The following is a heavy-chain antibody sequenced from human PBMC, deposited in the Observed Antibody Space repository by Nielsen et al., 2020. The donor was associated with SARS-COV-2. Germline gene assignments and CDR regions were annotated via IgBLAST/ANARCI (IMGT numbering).Heavy chain of an antibody. D-gene: IGHD2-2*01. CDR2: ISGSGGST. CDR1: GFTFSSYA. CDR3: AKDEAGYCSSTSCYYYYYGMDV. V-gene: IGHV3-23*01. J-gene: IGHJ6*02. Sequence: GGSLRLSCAASGFTFSSYAMSWVRQAPGKGLEWVSAISGSGGSTYYADSVKGRFTISRDNSKNTLYLQMNSLRAEDTAVYYCAKDEAGYCSSTSCYYYYYGMDVWGQGTTVTVSS.